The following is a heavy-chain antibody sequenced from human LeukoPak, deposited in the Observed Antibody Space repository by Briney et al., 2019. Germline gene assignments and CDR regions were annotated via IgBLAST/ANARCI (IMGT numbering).Heavy chain of an antibody. CDR2: IKQDGSAK. CDR1: GFIFSSDW. J-gene: IGHJ4*02. D-gene: IGHD2-21*01. Sequence: QPGGSLRLSCSATGFIFSSDWMKWVRQAPGKGLEWVATIKQDGSAKHYGDSVKGRFTISRDNAKNTLYLEMNTQRAEDTAVYYCATGEGHWGQGTLVTVSS. CDR3: ATGEGH. V-gene: IGHV3-7*01.